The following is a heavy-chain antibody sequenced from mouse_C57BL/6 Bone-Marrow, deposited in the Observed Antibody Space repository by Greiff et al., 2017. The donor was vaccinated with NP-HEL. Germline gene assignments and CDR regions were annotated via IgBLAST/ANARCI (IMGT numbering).Heavy chain of an antibody. D-gene: IGHD2-4*01. CDR1: GFTFSDYG. J-gene: IGHJ4*01. CDR3: AREDYDYDVNYAMDY. V-gene: IGHV5-17*01. Sequence: VQLKESGGGLVKPGGSLKLSCAASGFTFSDYGMHWVRQAPEKGLEWVAYISSGSSTIYYADTVKGRFTISRDNAKNTLFLQMTSLRSEDTAMYYCAREDYDYDVNYAMDYWGQGTSVTVSS. CDR2: ISSGSSTI.